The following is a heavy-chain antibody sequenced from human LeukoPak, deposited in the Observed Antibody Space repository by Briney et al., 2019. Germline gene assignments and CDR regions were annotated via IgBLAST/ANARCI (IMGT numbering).Heavy chain of an antibody. Sequence: GASVKVSCKASGYTFTGYYMHWVRQAPGQGLEWMGWINPNSGGTNYAQKFQGWVTMTRDTSISTAYMELSRLRSDGTAVYYCARGDLVVGAREAHFVEGWGQGTLVTVSS. CDR2: INPNSGGT. D-gene: IGHD1-26*01. CDR1: GYTFTGYY. V-gene: IGHV1-2*04. J-gene: IGHJ4*02. CDR3: ARGDLVVGAREAHFVEG.